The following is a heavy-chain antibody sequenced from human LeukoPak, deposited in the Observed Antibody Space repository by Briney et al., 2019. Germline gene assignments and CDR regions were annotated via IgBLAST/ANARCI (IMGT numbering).Heavy chain of an antibody. CDR2: ISWNSGSI. CDR3: AKDIGVRLDAFDI. D-gene: IGHD3-10*01. CDR1: GFTFDDYA. J-gene: IGHJ3*02. V-gene: IGHV3-9*01. Sequence: GRSLRLSCAASGFTFDDYAMHWVRQAPGKGLEWVSGISWNSGSIGYADSVKGRFTISRDNAKNSLYLQMNSLRAEDTALYYCAKDIGVRLDAFDIWGQGTMVTVSS.